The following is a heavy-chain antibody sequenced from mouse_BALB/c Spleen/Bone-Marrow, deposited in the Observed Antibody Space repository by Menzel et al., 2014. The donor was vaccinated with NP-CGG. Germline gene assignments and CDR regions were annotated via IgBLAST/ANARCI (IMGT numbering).Heavy chain of an antibody. CDR1: GYTFTEYI. D-gene: IGHD2-3*01. J-gene: IGHJ2*01. CDR3: ARHEGGEMGFDY. V-gene: IGHV1-62-2*01. CDR2: FYPGSGSI. Sequence: VQLQQSGAGLVKPGASVKLSCKASGYTFTEYIIHWVKQRSGQGLEWIGWFYPGSGSIKYNEKFKDKATLTADKSSSTVYMELSRLTYEDSAVYFCARHEGGEMGFDYWGQGTTLTVSS.